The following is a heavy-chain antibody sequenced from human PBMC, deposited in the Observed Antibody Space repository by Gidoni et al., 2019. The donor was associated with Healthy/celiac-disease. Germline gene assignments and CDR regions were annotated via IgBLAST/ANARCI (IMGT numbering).Heavy chain of an antibody. D-gene: IGHD3-3*01. J-gene: IGHJ5*02. Sequence: QVQLQESGPGLVKPSETLSLTCTVSGGSISSYYWSWIRQPPGKGLEWIGYIYYSGSTNYNPSLKSRVTISVDTSKNQFSLKLSSVTAADTAVYYCARGLDFWSGYSPLGWFDPWGQGTLVTVSS. V-gene: IGHV4-59*01. CDR1: GGSISSYY. CDR3: ARGLDFWSGYSPLGWFDP. CDR2: IYYSGST.